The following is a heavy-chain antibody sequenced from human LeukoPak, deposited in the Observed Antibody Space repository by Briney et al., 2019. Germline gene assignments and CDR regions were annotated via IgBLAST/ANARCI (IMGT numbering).Heavy chain of an antibody. V-gene: IGHV5-51*01. CDR3: ARPSFEGCSGGSCDFPFDY. D-gene: IGHD2-15*01. Sequence: GESLQISCKGSGYRFTSYWIGWVRQMPGKGLEWMGIIYPGDSETRYSPSFQGQVTISADKSISAAYLQWSSLKASDTAMYYCARPSFEGCSGGSCDFPFDYWGQGTLVTVSS. CDR2: IYPGDSET. J-gene: IGHJ4*02. CDR1: GYRFTSYW.